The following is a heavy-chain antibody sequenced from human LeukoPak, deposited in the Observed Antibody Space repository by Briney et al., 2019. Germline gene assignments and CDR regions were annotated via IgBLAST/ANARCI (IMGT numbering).Heavy chain of an antibody. D-gene: IGHD4-11*01. CDR3: ARGRVSSSTWHSTYYYYFYMDV. Sequence: SETLSLTCTVSGGSISSYYWSWIRQPPGKGLQGIGYIYYTGSTNYNPSLTSGVTISRDTSKNHCSLQLSSVTAADTAVYFCARGRVSSSTWHSTYYYYFYMDVWGKGTTVTVSS. V-gene: IGHV4-59*01. CDR1: GGSISSYY. CDR2: IYYTGST. J-gene: IGHJ6*03.